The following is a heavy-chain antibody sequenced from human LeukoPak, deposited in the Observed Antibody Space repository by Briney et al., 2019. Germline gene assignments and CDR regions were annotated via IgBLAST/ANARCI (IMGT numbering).Heavy chain of an antibody. J-gene: IGHJ4*02. D-gene: IGHD3-9*01. V-gene: IGHV4-34*01. CDR2: INHSGST. CDR3: ARGLRYFNY. CDR1: GGSFSGYY. Sequence: SETLSLTCAVYGGSFSGYYWSWIRQPPGKGLEWIGEINHSGSTNYNPSLKSRVTISVDTSKSQFSLKLSSVTAADTAVYYCARGLRYFNYWGQGTLVTVSS.